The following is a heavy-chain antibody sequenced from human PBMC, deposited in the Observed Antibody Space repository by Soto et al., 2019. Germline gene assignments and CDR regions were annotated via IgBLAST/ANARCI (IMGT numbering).Heavy chain of an antibody. CDR2: IIPIFGTA. V-gene: IGHV1-69*13. Sequence: SVKVSCKASGGTFSSYAISWVRQAPGQGLEWMGGIIPIFGTANYAQKFQGRVTITADESTSTAYTELSSLRSEDTAVYYCAREAIVAGATTGMDVWGQGTTVTVSS. CDR1: GGTFSSYA. J-gene: IGHJ6*02. D-gene: IGHD1-26*01. CDR3: AREAIVAGATTGMDV.